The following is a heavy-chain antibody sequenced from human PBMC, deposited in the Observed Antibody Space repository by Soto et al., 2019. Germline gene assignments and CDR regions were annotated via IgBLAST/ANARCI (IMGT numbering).Heavy chain of an antibody. D-gene: IGHD3-22*01. Sequence: ASVKVSCKASGGTFSSSAISWVRQAPGQGLEWMGGIIPIFGTANYAQKFQGRVTITADDSTSTAYMELSSLRSEDTAVYYCASRTYYYDSSGFYYVAPFDYWGQGTLVTVSS. CDR3: ASRTYYYDSSGFYYVAPFDY. CDR2: IIPIFGTA. CDR1: GGTFSSSA. V-gene: IGHV1-69*13. J-gene: IGHJ4*02.